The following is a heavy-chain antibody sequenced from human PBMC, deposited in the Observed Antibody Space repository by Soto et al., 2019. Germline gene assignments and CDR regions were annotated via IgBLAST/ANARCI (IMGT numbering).Heavy chain of an antibody. J-gene: IGHJ4*02. CDR3: VRGSAGGGAY. Sequence: QVQLEQSGAEVKKPGASVKVSCKASGYTFTAYFLHWVRQDPGQGFEWMAWINPRSDVTNYAQKFQGRVTVTRDTAISTVYMELNNMTFIDTAVYYCVRGSAGGGAYWGQGTRVVVSS. CDR1: GYTFTAYF. V-gene: IGHV1-2*02. D-gene: IGHD6-13*01. CDR2: INPRSDVT.